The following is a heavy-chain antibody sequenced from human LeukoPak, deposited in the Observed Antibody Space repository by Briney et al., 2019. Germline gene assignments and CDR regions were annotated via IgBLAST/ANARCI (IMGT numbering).Heavy chain of an antibody. CDR1: GFTFSSYG. V-gene: IGHV3-33*01. D-gene: IGHD2-2*01. J-gene: IGHJ3*02. Sequence: GGSLRLSCAASGFTFSSYGMHWVRQAPGKGLEWVAVIWDDGSNKHYADSVKGRFTISRDNSKNTLYLQMNSLRAEDTAVYYCARAEVPATIKSGAFDIWSQGTMVTVSP. CDR2: IWDDGSNK. CDR3: ARAEVPATIKSGAFDI.